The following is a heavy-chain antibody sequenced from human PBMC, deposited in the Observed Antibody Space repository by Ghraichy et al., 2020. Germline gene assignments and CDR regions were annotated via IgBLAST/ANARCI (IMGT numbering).Heavy chain of an antibody. CDR1: GGSFSGYY. J-gene: IGHJ4*02. Sequence: SETLSLTCAVYGGSFSGYYWSWIRQPPGKGLEWIGEINHSGSTNYNPSLKSRVTISVDTSKNQFSLKLSSVTAADTAVYYCARGWGYYGSGYYYWGQGTLVTVSS. V-gene: IGHV4-34*01. CDR2: INHSGST. CDR3: ARGWGYYGSGYYY. D-gene: IGHD3-10*01.